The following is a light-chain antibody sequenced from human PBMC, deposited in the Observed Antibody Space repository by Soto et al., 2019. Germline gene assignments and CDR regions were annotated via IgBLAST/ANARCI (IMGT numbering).Light chain of an antibody. CDR2: KAS. CDR1: QGISSW. J-gene: IGKJ1*01. V-gene: IGKV1-5*03. Sequence: DIQMTQSPSTLSASVGDRVTITCRASQGISSWLAWYQQKPGKAPKLLIYKASSLESGVPSRFSGSGSGTEFTLTISSLRPDDFATYYCQQYNSILGTFGQGTKV. CDR3: QQYNSILGT.